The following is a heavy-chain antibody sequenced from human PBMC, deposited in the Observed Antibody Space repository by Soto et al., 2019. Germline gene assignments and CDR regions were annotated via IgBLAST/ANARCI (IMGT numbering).Heavy chain of an antibody. V-gene: IGHV1-24*01. CDR2: FDPEDGET. CDR1: GYTLTELS. Sequence: SVKVSCKVSGYTLTELSMHWVRQAPGKGLEWMGGFDPEDGETIYAQKFQGRVTMTEDTSTDTAYMELSSLRSEDTAVYYWAPGDSYSYLYFDYWGQGTLVTVAS. D-gene: IGHD5-18*01. J-gene: IGHJ4*02. CDR3: APGDSYSYLYFDY.